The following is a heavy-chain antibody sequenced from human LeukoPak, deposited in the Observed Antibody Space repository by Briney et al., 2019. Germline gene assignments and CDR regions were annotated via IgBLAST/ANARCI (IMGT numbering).Heavy chain of an antibody. CDR1: GYTFSGYY. D-gene: IGHD1-26*01. CDR2: INPNSGGT. CDR3: ASYVGASRWGNFDY. J-gene: IGHJ4*02. Sequence: ASAKVSCKASGYTFSGYYMHWVRQAPGQGLEWMGWINPNSGGTNYAQKFQGRVTMTRDTSISTAYMELSRLRSDDTAVYYCASYVGASRWGNFDYWGQGTLVTVSS. V-gene: IGHV1-2*02.